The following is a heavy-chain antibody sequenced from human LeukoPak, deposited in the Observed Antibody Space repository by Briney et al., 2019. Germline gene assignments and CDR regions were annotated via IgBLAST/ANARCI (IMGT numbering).Heavy chain of an antibody. CDR2: IIPIFGTA. Sequence: ASVTVSCKASGGTFSSYAISWVRQAPGQGLEWMGGIIPIFGTANHAQKFQGRVTITADESTSTAYMELSSLRSEDTAVYYCARGGDDYFDYWSQGTLVTVSS. V-gene: IGHV1-69*13. J-gene: IGHJ4*02. D-gene: IGHD3-10*01. CDR3: ARGGDDYFDY. CDR1: GGTFSSYA.